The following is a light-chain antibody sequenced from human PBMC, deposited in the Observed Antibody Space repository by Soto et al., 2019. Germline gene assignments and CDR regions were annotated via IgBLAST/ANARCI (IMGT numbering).Light chain of an antibody. CDR1: QSVSSSH. CDR2: GAS. V-gene: IGKV3-20*01. Sequence: EIVLTQSPGTLSLSPGERATLSCRASQSVSSSHLAWYQQKPGQAPRLSMYGASNRATGIPDRFSGSGSGKDFTLSISRLEPEDFAVYYCQHYGSSPRTFGQGTKLEIK. J-gene: IGKJ2*01. CDR3: QHYGSSPRT.